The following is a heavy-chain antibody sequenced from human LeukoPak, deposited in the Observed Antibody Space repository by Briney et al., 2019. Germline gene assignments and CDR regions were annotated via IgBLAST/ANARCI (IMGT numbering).Heavy chain of an antibody. Sequence: SETLSLTCAVSGGSFSGYYWTWIRQPPGNGLEWIGEINHSGSANYNPSLKSRVTISLDTSKNQFSLKLSSVTAADTAVYYCARAQGTATTHWGQGTLVTVSS. D-gene: IGHD4-17*01. V-gene: IGHV4-34*01. CDR1: GGSFSGYY. CDR3: ARAQGTATTH. J-gene: IGHJ4*02. CDR2: INHSGSA.